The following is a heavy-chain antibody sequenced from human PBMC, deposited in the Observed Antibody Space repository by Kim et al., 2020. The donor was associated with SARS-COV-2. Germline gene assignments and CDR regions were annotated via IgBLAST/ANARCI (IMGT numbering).Heavy chain of an antibody. CDR3: AREYEQWLQFDY. Sequence: GGSLRLSCAASGFTFSSYCMSWVRQAPGKGLEWVANIKQDGSEKYYVDSMKGRFTISRDNAKNSLYLQMNSLRAEDTAVYYCAREYEQWLQFDYWGQGTLVTVSS. CDR1: GFTFSSYC. J-gene: IGHJ4*02. D-gene: IGHD6-19*01. CDR2: IKQDGSEK. V-gene: IGHV3-7*01.